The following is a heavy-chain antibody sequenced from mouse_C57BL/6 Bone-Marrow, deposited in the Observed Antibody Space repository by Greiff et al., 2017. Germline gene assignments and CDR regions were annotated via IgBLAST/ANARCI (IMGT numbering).Heavy chain of an antibody. CDR2: INPSTGGT. J-gene: IGHJ2*01. CDR1: GYSFTGYY. CDR3: ARSSSWFLFDY. Sequence: VQLQQSGPELVKPGASVKISCKASGYSFTGYYMNWVKQSPEKSLEWIGEINPSTGGTTYNQKFKAKATLTVDKSSSTAYMQLTSLTSEDSAVYYCARSSSWFLFDYWGQGTTLTVSS. D-gene: IGHD1-1*01. V-gene: IGHV1-42*01.